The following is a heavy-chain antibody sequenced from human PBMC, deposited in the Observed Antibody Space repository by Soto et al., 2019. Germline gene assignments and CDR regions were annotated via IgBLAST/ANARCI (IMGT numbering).Heavy chain of an antibody. Sequence: QVQLVESGGGVVQPGRSLRLSCAASGFTFSSYGMHWVRQAPGKGLEWVAVIWYDGSNKYYADSVKGRFTISRDNSKNTLYLQMNSLRAEDTAVYYCARVTGSYGDHEPLISYWYFDLWGRGTLVTVSS. D-gene: IGHD4-17*01. CDR3: ARVTGSYGDHEPLISYWYFDL. J-gene: IGHJ2*01. CDR2: IWYDGSNK. CDR1: GFTFSSYG. V-gene: IGHV3-33*01.